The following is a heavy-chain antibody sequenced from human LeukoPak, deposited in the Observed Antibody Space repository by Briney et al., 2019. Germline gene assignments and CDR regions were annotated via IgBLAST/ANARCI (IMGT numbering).Heavy chain of an antibody. J-gene: IGHJ3*02. CDR1: GFTFTSYA. D-gene: IGHD5-18*01. CDR2: ISGSGVIT. Sequence: GGSLRLSCVASGFTFTSYAMTWVRQAPGMGLEWVSTISGSGVITFYADSVKGRFTISKDNSKNALYLQMNSLRADDTAAYYCAKRIQYESGAFDIWGQGTMVTVSS. CDR3: AKRIQYESGAFDI. V-gene: IGHV3-23*01.